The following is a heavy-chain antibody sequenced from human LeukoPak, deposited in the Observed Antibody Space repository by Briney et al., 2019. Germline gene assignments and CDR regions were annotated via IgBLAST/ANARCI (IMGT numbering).Heavy chain of an antibody. CDR1: GGSISSGGYS. Sequence: SETLSLTCAVSGGSISSGGYSWSWIRQPPGKGLEWIGYIYHSGSTYYNPSLKSRVTVSVDRSKNQFSLKLSSVTAADTAVYYCAREGPDGMVDYWGQGTLVTVSS. V-gene: IGHV4-30-2*01. J-gene: IGHJ4*02. CDR3: AREGPDGMVDY. D-gene: IGHD1-14*01. CDR2: IYHSGST.